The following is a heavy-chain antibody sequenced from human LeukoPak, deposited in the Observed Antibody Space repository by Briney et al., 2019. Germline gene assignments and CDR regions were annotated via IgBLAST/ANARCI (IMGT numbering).Heavy chain of an antibody. V-gene: IGHV1-18*01. CDR1: GYTFTSYG. Sequence: ASVKVSCKASGYTFTSYGISWVRQAPGQGLEWMGWISAYNGNTNYAQKLQGRVTMTTDTSTSTAYMELRSLRSDDTAVYYCARDPPKLRLGELSLGDYWGQGTLVTVSS. CDR2: ISAYNGNT. D-gene: IGHD3-16*02. CDR3: ARDPPKLRLGELSLGDY. J-gene: IGHJ4*02.